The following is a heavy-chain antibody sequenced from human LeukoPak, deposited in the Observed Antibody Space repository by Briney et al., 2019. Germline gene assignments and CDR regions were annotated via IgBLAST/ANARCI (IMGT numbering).Heavy chain of an antibody. CDR3: ARDVRATLNWFDP. CDR2: IYTSGST. Sequence: SEGSISEYLWISMGPPALKKMEGIECIYTSGSTNYNPSPKSGVTMSVDTSKNQRSLKLSSVTAAATAVYYCARDVRATLNWFDPWGQGTLVTASS. J-gene: IGHJ5*02. V-gene: IGHV4-4*07. D-gene: IGHD1-26*01. CDR1: EGSISEYL.